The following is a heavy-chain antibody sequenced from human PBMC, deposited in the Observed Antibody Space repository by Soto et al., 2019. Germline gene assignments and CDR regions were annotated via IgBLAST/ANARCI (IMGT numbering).Heavy chain of an antibody. V-gene: IGHV3-23*01. CDR2: IRGSGGTT. D-gene: IGHD6-13*01. CDR3: AKGDPQQLAGYYYYYYGMDV. Sequence: EVQLLESGGGLVQPGGSLRLSCAASGFTFSDYAMNWVRQAPGKGLKWVSAIRGSGGTTYYADSVKGRFTISRDNAKNTRYMQRNSRRAEDTAVYYCAKGDPQQLAGYYYYYYGMDVGGQVTTVTVSS. CDR1: GFTFSDYA. J-gene: IGHJ6*02.